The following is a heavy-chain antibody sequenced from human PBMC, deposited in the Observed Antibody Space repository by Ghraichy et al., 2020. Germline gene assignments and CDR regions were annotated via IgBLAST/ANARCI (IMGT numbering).Heavy chain of an antibody. V-gene: IGHV1-69*13. J-gene: IGHJ6*02. CDR1: GGTFSSYA. D-gene: IGHD2-2*01. CDR2: IIPIFGTA. Sequence: SVKVSCKASGGTFSSYAISWVRQAPGQGLEWMGGIIPIFGTANYAQKFQGRVTITADESTSTAYMELSSLRSEDTAVYYCARVGYCSSTSCPYYYYGMDGWGQGTTVTVSS. CDR3: ARVGYCSSTSCPYYYYGMDG.